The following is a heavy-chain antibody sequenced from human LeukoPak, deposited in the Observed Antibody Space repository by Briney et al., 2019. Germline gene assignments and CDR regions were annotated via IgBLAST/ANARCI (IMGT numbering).Heavy chain of an antibody. Sequence: GGSLRLSCAASGFTFSSYEMNWVRQAPGKGLEWVSSISSSSSYIYYADSVKGRFTISRDNSKNTLYLQMNSLRAEDTAVYYCAKSGTRSSWSPRVKTYLDYWGQGTLVTVSS. V-gene: IGHV3-21*01. J-gene: IGHJ4*02. CDR1: GFTFSSYE. CDR2: ISSSSSYI. D-gene: IGHD6-13*01. CDR3: AKSGTRSSWSPRVKTYLDY.